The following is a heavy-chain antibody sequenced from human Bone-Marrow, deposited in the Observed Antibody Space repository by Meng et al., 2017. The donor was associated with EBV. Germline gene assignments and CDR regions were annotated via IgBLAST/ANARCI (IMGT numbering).Heavy chain of an antibody. CDR2: INPNSGNT. V-gene: IGHV1-8*01. CDR1: GYTFSSYD. Sequence: LGQCGAEGKKPGASVKVSCRTSGYTFSSYDVNWVRQAPGQGPEWMGWINPNSGNTGFAQKIQGRVSMTWDTYTSTAYMELRNLRSEDTAVYYCARMGYWGQGTLVTVS. J-gene: IGHJ4*02. CDR3: ARMGY.